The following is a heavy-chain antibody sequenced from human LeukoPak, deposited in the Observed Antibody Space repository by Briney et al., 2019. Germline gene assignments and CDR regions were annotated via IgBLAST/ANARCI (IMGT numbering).Heavy chain of an antibody. D-gene: IGHD6-19*01. CDR3: AREPERSTGLYSDAFDM. Sequence: GGSERLSCAASGFTFSSYTMNWFRQAPGKGLEWVSSISSSSSYIYYADSVKGRFTISRDNAKNSLFLQMNSLRVDDTAVYYCAREPERSTGLYSDAFDMWGQGTMVTVSS. CDR2: ISSSSSYI. V-gene: IGHV3-21*01. J-gene: IGHJ3*02. CDR1: GFTFSSYT.